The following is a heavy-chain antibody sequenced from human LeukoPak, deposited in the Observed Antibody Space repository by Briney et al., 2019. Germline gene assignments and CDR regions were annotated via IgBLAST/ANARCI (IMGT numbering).Heavy chain of an antibody. CDR1: TPTFSSYA. V-gene: IGHV3-30*04. Sequence: SGGSLRPSCAPPTPTFSSYAMHWVRHAPSKRLEWVAVISYDGSNKYYADSVKGRFTISRDNSKNTLYLQMNSLRAEDTAVYYCAKNRYGSSSVTLDYWGQGTLVTVSS. D-gene: IGHD6-6*01. J-gene: IGHJ4*02. CDR2: ISYDGSNK. CDR3: AKNRYGSSSVTLDY.